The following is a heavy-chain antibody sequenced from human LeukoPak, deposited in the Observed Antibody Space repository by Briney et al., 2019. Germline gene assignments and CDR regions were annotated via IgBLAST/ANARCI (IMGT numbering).Heavy chain of an antibody. D-gene: IGHD3-22*01. CDR1: GGSISSYY. CDR2: IYTSGST. CDR3: AGETYYYDSSGYYSWFDP. J-gene: IGHJ5*02. Sequence: SETLSLTCTVSGGSISSYYWSWIRQPAGKGLEWIGRIYTSGSTNYNPSLKSRVTMSVDTSKNQFSLKLSSVTAADTAVYYCAGETYYYDSSGYYSWFDPWGQGTLVTVSS. V-gene: IGHV4-4*07.